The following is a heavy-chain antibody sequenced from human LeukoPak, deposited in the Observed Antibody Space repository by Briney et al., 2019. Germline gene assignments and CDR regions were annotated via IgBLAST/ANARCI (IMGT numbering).Heavy chain of an antibody. CDR1: GFTFNIFG. CDR3: AKDRTGGYDCPDQ. V-gene: IGHV3-33*03. D-gene: IGHD5-12*01. Sequence: PGGSLRLSCVASGFTFNIFGIHWVRQAPGKGLEWVGVIWYDGSEKYYAASVKGRFTISRDNSRTTVDLQMDSLRAEDTAVYYCAKDRTGGYDCPDQWGQGTLVTVSS. CDR2: IWYDGSEK. J-gene: IGHJ5*02.